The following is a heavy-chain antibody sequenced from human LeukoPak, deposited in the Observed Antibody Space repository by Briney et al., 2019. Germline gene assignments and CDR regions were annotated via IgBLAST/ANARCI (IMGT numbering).Heavy chain of an antibody. CDR2: INHSGST. D-gene: IGHD2-15*01. J-gene: IGHJ4*02. V-gene: IGHV4-34*01. Sequence: PSETLSLTCAVYGGSFSGYYWSWIRQPPGKGLEWIGEINHSGSTNYNPSLKSRVTISVDTSKNQFSLKLSSVTAADTAVYYCARGGQVAATLWPDTTYFDYWGQGTLVTVSS. CDR1: GGSFSGYY. CDR3: ARGGQVAATLWPDTTYFDY.